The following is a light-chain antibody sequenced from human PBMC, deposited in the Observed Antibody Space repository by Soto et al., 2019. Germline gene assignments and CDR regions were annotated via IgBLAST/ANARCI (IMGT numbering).Light chain of an antibody. J-gene: IGKJ5*01. CDR1: QSISIY. V-gene: IGKV1-39*01. CDR3: QQTYTTPEIT. Sequence: DIQIPESPSSLSASVGDRFTITGRASQSISIYLNWYQLKPGKAPNLLMYGASYLKSGVPTRFSGSGSGTDFTLTISSLQPEDLAIYYCQQTYTTPEITFGQGTRLEIK. CDR2: GAS.